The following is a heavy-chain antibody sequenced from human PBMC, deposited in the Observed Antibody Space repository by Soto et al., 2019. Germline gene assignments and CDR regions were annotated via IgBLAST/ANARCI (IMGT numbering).Heavy chain of an antibody. CDR2: INHSGST. CDR1: PGSFSGDY. V-gene: IGHV4-34*01. D-gene: IGHD4-17*01. Sequence: PSATLSLTCAFYPGSFSGDYWSWIRQPPGKGLEWIGEINHSGSTNYNPSLKSRVTISVDTSKNQFSLKLSSVTAADTAVYYCARGIPTVVTSYFDYSGQGTLVTSPQ. CDR3: ARGIPTVVTSYFDY. J-gene: IGHJ4*02.